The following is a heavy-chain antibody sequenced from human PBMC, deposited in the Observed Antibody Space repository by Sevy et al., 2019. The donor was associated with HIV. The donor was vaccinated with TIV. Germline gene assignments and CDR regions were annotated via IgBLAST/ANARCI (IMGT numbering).Heavy chain of an antibody. D-gene: IGHD4-17*01. Sequence: GGSLRLSCAASGFTFSSYEMNWVRQAPGEGPEWVSSITSSAANKYYSDSVKGRFTISGDNAKNSLFLQMNSLRAEDTAVYYCVRDLPPSATTVAHFDYWGQGTLVTVSS. J-gene: IGHJ4*02. CDR1: GFTFSSYE. V-gene: IGHV3-48*03. CDR3: VRDLPPSATTVAHFDY. CDR2: ITSSAANK.